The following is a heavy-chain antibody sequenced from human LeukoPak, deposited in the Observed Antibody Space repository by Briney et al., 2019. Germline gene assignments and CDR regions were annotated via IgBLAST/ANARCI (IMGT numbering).Heavy chain of an antibody. CDR2: ISGSRGST. CDR3: AKAPHSELLLIDF. CDR1: GFSFSSYA. J-gene: IGHJ4*02. V-gene: IGHV3-23*01. Sequence: LPGGSLRLSCAASGFSFSSYAMSWVRQGPGKGLEWVSGISGSRGSTYYADSVKGRFTISRDNSKNTLYLQMNSLRPEDTAVYYCAKAPHSELLLIDFWGQGTLVTVSS. D-gene: IGHD3-10*01.